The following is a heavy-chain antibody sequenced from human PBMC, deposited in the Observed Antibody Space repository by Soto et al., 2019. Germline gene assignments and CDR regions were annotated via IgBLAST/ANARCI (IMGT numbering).Heavy chain of an antibody. CDR3: ARIAASGIVHGFDF. Sequence: QVQLVQSEGEVKKPGASVKISCRASGYTFTSYAINWVRQAPGQGLEWMGWISAHSGNTNYAQKVQGRVTMTTDTSTSTAYMELRSLRSDDTAIYYCARIAASGIVHGFDFWGQGTLVTVSS. V-gene: IGHV1-18*01. D-gene: IGHD6-13*01. CDR2: ISAHSGNT. J-gene: IGHJ4*02. CDR1: GYTFTSYA.